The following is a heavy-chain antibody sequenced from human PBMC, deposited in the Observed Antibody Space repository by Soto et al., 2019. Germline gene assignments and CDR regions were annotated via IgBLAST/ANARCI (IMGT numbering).Heavy chain of an antibody. J-gene: IGHJ6*02. D-gene: IGHD5-12*01. CDR1: GFTFSSYA. CDR3: ARPHNHRYALDV. V-gene: IGHV3-64*01. Sequence: EVQLVESGGSLVQPGGSLRLSCAASGFTFSSYAMHWVRQATGKGLEYVSAISSNGGSIYYGNSVKGRFTISRENSKNQLYIQMGSPRVEDVAGYYCARPHNHRYALDVWGQGTRVTGSS. CDR2: ISSNGGSI.